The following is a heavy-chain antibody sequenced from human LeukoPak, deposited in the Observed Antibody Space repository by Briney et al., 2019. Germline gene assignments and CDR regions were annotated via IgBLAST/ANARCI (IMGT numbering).Heavy chain of an antibody. CDR2: ISGSGGST. CDR3: AKFHISGRGNYYFDY. CDR1: GFTFSSYA. V-gene: IGHV3-23*01. Sequence: PGGSLRLSCAASGFTFSSYAMSWVRQAPGKGLEWVSAISGSGGSTYYADSVKGRFTISRDNSKNTLYLQMNSLRAEDTAVYYCAKFHISGRGNYYFDYWGQGTLVTVSS. J-gene: IGHJ4*02. D-gene: IGHD6-25*01.